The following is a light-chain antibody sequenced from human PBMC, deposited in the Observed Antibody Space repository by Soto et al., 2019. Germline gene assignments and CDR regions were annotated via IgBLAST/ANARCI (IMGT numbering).Light chain of an antibody. V-gene: IGKV3-20*01. CDR3: HQYGSSPPT. Sequence: EIVMTQSPATLSVSPGERATLSLMASQSVSSNLAWYQQKPGQAPRLLMSGASNRATGIPDGFTGSGSGTDFTLTISRLEPEDFAVYYCHQYGSSPPTFGQGTKVDIK. CDR1: QSVSSN. CDR2: GAS. J-gene: IGKJ1*01.